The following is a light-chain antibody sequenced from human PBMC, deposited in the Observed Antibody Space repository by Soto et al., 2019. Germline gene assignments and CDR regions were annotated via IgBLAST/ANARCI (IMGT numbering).Light chain of an antibody. CDR3: QQYHDFPLT. J-gene: IGKJ5*01. Sequence: AIQLTQSPSSLSSSVGDRLTITLRASQGISSAFTWYQQKPGKAPKLLIYDASSLESGVPSRFSGSGSGTDVSLAISSLQPEDFATYYCQQYHDFPLTFGQGTRLEIK. CDR2: DAS. V-gene: IGKV1D-13*01. CDR1: QGISSA.